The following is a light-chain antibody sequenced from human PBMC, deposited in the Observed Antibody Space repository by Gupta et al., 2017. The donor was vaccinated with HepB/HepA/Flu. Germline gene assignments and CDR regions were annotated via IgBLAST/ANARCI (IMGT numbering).Light chain of an antibody. J-gene: IGLJ1*01. CDR2: DGR. Sequence: QSALTQPRSVSGSPGQSVTISCTGTSSDVGGYNYVSWYQQHPGKAPKLMIFDGRKRPSGVPDRFSGSNSGNTDSLTLSGLLPEDEAEDDCCSYADSITPLEVFGTGTKVTVL. CDR3: CSYADSITPLEV. V-gene: IGLV2-11*01. CDR1: SSDVGGYNY.